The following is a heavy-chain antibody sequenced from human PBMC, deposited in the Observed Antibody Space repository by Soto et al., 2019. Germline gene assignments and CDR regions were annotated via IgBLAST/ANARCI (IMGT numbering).Heavy chain of an antibody. D-gene: IGHD3-9*01. CDR3: AREGPHYYILSGHLIPLLAY. CDR1: GFTFSSYS. CDR2: ISSSSGTI. J-gene: IGHJ4*02. V-gene: IGHV3-48*01. Sequence: GGSLRLSCAASGFTFSSYSMNWVRQAPGKGLEWVSYISSSSGTIYYADSVKGRFTISRDNAKNSLYLQMNSLRAEDTAVYYCAREGPHYYILSGHLIPLLAYWGQGSLVTVSS.